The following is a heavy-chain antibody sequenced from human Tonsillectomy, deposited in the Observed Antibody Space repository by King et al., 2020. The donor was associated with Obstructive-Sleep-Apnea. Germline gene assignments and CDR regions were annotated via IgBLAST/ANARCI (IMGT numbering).Heavy chain of an antibody. V-gene: IGHV4-34*01. CDR1: GGSFSGYY. CDR2: INHSGST. D-gene: IGHD3-9*01. J-gene: IGHJ4*02. Sequence: VQLQQLGAGLLKPSETLSLTCAVYGGSFSGYYWSWISQPPGKGLEWIGEINHSGSTNYNTSHQSRVTISVDTSKNQLSLKLSSVTAADTAVYYCARGGVFDWLLNFDYWGQGTLVTVSS. CDR3: ARGGVFDWLLNFDY.